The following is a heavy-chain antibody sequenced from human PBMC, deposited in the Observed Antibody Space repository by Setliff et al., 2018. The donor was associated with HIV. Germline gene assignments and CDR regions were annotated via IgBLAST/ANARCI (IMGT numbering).Heavy chain of an antibody. V-gene: IGHV1-2*06. D-gene: IGHD2-2*01. CDR2: INPNSGDT. Sequence: ASVKVSCKASGYTFTGYYMHWARQAPGQGLEWMGRINPNSGDTNYAQKFKGRVTMTRDTSISTAYMEVTRLRSDDTAVYYCARGSTAVNYYYYYIDVWGKGTTVTVSS. CDR3: ARGSTAVNYYYYYIDV. J-gene: IGHJ6*03. CDR1: GYTFTGYY.